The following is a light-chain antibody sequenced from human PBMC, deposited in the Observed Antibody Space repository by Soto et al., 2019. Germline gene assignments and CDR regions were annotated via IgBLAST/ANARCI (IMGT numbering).Light chain of an antibody. V-gene: IGLV1-51*01. CDR2: DDN. Sequence: QSVLTQPPSGSAAPGQKVTISCAGSSSNIGGNSVSWYQQLPGTAPKLLIYDDNKRPSGIPDRFSGSKSGTSATLGITGFQTGDEADYYCGSWDSSLSTYVFGPGTK. J-gene: IGLJ1*01. CDR1: SSNIGGNS. CDR3: GSWDSSLSTYV.